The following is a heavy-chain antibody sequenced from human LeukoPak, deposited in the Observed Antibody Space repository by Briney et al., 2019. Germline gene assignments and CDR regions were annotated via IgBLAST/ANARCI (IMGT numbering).Heavy chain of an antibody. D-gene: IGHD3-22*01. V-gene: IGHV3-23*01. Sequence: GGSLRLSCAASGFTFSSYAMSWVRQAPGKGLEWVSAISGSGGSTYYADSVKGRFTISRDNSKNTLYLQMNSLRAEDTAVYYCAKEFKGLVVVTYCFDYWGQGTLVTVSS. CDR3: AKEFKGLVVVTYCFDY. J-gene: IGHJ4*02. CDR2: ISGSGGST. CDR1: GFTFSSYA.